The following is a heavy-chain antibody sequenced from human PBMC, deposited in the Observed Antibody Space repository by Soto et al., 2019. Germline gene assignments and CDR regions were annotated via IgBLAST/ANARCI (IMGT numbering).Heavy chain of an antibody. J-gene: IGHJ4*02. V-gene: IGHV4-39*07. CDR3: ARYLVRGVPFSRADRNFDY. D-gene: IGHD3-10*01. CDR2: INHSGST. CDR1: GVSITSSTYY. Sequence: SETLSLTCTVSGVSITSSTYYWGWIRQPPGKGLEWIGAINHSGSTNYNPSLKSRVTISVDTSKNQFSLKLSSVTAADTAVYYCARYLVRGVPFSRADRNFDYWGQGTLVTVSS.